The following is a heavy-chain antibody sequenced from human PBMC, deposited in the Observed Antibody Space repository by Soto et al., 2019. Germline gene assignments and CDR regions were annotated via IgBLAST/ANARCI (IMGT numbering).Heavy chain of an antibody. CDR1: GGSIRSYD. CDR2: IYYSGST. V-gene: IGHV4-59*12. CDR3: ARDNYYDKPTFDY. J-gene: IGHJ4*02. Sequence: SETQSLTCTVSGGSIRSYDWSWIRQPPGKGLEWIGYIYYSGSTYYNPSLKSRVTISVDTSKNQFSLKLSSVTAADTAVYYCARDNYYDKPTFDYWGQGTLVTVSS. D-gene: IGHD3-22*01.